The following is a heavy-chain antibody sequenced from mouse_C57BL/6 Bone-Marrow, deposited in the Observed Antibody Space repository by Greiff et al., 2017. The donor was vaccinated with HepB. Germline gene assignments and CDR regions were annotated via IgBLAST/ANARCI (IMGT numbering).Heavy chain of an antibody. CDR3: ARDFYYYGSSAMDY. CDR1: GFTFSDYY. CDR2: INYDGSST. D-gene: IGHD1-1*01. J-gene: IGHJ4*01. Sequence: VQLKESEGGLVQPGSSMKLSCTASGFTFSDYYMAWVRQVPEKGLEWVANINYDGSSTYYLDSLKSRFIISRDNAKNILYLQMSSLKSEDTATYYCARDFYYYGSSAMDYWGQGTSVTVSS. V-gene: IGHV5-16*01.